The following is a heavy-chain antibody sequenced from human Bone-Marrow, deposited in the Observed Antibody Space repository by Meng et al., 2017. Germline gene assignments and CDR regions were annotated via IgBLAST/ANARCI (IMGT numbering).Heavy chain of an antibody. J-gene: IGHJ5*02. V-gene: IGHV4-31*01. CDR3: ARGSTNWFDP. CDR1: GGSISSGSNY. CDR2: IYYSGNT. Sequence: VQLQESVPGLVQPSQTRSHTCTVSGGSISSGSNYLSWIRQHSGKGLEWIGYIYYSGNTYYNPSLKSLVNISVDTSKNQFSLKVSSVTAADTAVYYCARGSTNWFDPWGQGILVTVSS.